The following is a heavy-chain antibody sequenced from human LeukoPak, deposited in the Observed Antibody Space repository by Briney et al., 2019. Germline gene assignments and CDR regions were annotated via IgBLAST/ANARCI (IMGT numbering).Heavy chain of an antibody. CDR3: ARTAARRVDY. V-gene: IGHV1-46*01. D-gene: IGHD6-6*01. J-gene: IGHJ4*02. CDR1: GYTFPSYF. CDR2: INPTGGST. Sequence: ASVKVSCTASGYTFPSYFMHWVRQAPGQGLEWMGIINPTGGSTTYAQKFQGRVTMTRDTSTSTVYMELSSLRSDDTAVYYCARTAARRVDYWGQGTLVTVSS.